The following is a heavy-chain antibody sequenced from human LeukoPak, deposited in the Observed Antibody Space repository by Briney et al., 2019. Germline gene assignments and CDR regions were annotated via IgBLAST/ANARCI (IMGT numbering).Heavy chain of an antibody. V-gene: IGHV4-4*07. Sequence: SETLSLTCTVSGGSISSYFWSWIRQPAGKGLEWIGRIYTSGTTNYNTTLKSRLTMSVDTSKNQFSLNLTPVTAADTAVYYCARGAGYSREVNFYHYMDVWGKGTTVTVSS. CDR1: GGSISSYF. D-gene: IGHD1-26*01. CDR3: ARGAGYSREVNFYHYMDV. J-gene: IGHJ6*03. CDR2: IYTSGTT.